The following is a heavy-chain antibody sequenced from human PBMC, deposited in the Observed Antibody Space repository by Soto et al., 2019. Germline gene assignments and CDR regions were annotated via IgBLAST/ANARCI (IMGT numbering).Heavy chain of an antibody. Sequence: SEYLSLTLTVSGGSITSYQWSWILQFPVKVLEWIAYTSYTGNTNYNPSLRSRVNISMDTSRNQFSLKLTSMTAAETAVYYCARDMHAGFTNSFDPWGQRTLVTVSS. J-gene: IGHJ5*02. CDR1: GGSITSYQ. V-gene: IGHV4-59*01. CDR2: TSYTGNT. CDR3: ARDMHAGFTNSFDP. D-gene: IGHD7-27*01.